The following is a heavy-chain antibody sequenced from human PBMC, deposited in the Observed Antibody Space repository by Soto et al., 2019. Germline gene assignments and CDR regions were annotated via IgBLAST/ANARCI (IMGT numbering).Heavy chain of an antibody. V-gene: IGHV4-39*01. CDR2: IDYTGVT. Sequence: SETLSLTCTVSGGSIYGSGYYLGWIRQPPGRGLEGIGNIDYTGVTYSNPSLKSRVTISRDTSKNQFSLKLTSVTAADTALYYCGKVLVGATGHTDSDSWGPGTLVTVS. CDR3: GKVLVGATGHTDSDS. J-gene: IGHJ4*02. D-gene: IGHD2-15*01. CDR1: GGSIYGSGYY.